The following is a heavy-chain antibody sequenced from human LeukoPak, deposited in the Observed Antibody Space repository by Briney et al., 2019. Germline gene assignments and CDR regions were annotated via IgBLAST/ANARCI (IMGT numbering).Heavy chain of an antibody. Sequence: KPGGSLRLSCAASGFTFSSYNMYWVRQAPGQGLEWVSSLSGGSDHIYYADPVKGRFTISRDNAKNSLYLQMNSLRAEDTAVYYCARIGSGWYWDYWGQGTLVTVSS. V-gene: IGHV3-21*01. CDR2: LSGGSDHI. CDR1: GFTFSSYN. CDR3: ARIGSGWYWDY. J-gene: IGHJ4*02. D-gene: IGHD6-19*01.